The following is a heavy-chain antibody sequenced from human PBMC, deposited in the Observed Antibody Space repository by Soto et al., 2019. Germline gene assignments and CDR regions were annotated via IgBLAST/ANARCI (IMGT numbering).Heavy chain of an antibody. V-gene: IGHV3-21*01. CDR3: ARTIYCSGSTCYNNWFDP. J-gene: IGHJ5*02. D-gene: IGHD2-15*01. Sequence: EVQLVESGGGLVKPGGSLRLSCAASGFTFSSYSMNWVRQAPGKGLEWVSSISSSSTYIYYEDSVKGRFSISRDNAKNSLYLQMNSLRAEDTGLYYCARTIYCSGSTCYNNWFDPWGQGTLVTVSS. CDR2: ISSSSTYI. CDR1: GFTFSSYS.